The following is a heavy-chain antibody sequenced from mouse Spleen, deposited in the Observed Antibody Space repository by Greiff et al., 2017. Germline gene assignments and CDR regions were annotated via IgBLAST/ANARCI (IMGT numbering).Heavy chain of an antibody. V-gene: IGHV5-6-2*01. D-gene: IGHD3-1*01. CDR3: ARQLGLPLDY. CDR1: GFTFSSYA. CDR2: INSNGGST. J-gene: IGHJ4*01. Sequence: EVKLMESGGGLVKPGGSLKLSCAASGFTFSSYAMSWVRQTPEKRLEWVAAINSNGGSTYYPDTVKDRFTISRDNAKNTLYLQMSSLRSEDTALYYCARQLGLPLDYWGQGTSVTVSS.